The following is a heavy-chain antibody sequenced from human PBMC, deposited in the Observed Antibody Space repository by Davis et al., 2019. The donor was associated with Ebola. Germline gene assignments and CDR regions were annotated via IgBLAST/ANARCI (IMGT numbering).Heavy chain of an antibody. D-gene: IGHD5-12*01. CDR2: ISAYNGNT. J-gene: IGHJ4*02. Sequence: ASVTVSCKASGGTFSSYAISWVRQAPGQGLEWMGWISAYNGNTNYAHKLQGRVTMTTDTSTSTAYMELRRLRSDDTAVYFCARVGGYDNFDYWGQGTLVTVSS. CDR3: ARVGGYDNFDY. V-gene: IGHV1-18*01. CDR1: GGTFSSYA.